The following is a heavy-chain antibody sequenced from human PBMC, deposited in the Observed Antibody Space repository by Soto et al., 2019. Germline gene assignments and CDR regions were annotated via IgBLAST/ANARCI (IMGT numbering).Heavy chain of an antibody. CDR1: GVSISSYH. CDR2: VYHTGNT. D-gene: IGHD1-20*01. J-gene: IGHJ1*01. CDR3: ASEQYNWWL. V-gene: IGHV4-59*01. Sequence: QLQLQESGPGLVKPSETLSLTCSVSGVSISSYHWTWIRLPPGQGLEWIVYVYHTGNTYYNPALKRLVTVSLDTSKNQVALRLRLVTAADTAVYYCASEQYNWWLWCQGTLVSVSS.